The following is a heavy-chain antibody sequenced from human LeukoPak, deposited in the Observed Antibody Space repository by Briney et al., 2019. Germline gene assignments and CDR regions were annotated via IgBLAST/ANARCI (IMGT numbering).Heavy chain of an antibody. CDR3: ARGPSTYCSSTSCLTFDY. CDR2: IYYSGST. Sequence: KPSETLSLTCTVSGGSISSYYWSWIRQPPGKGLEWIGYIYYSGSTNYNPSLKSRVTISVDTSKNQFSLKLSSVTAADTAVYYCARGPSTYCSSTSCLTFDYWGQGTLVTVSS. V-gene: IGHV4-59*12. CDR1: GGSISSYY. J-gene: IGHJ4*02. D-gene: IGHD2-2*01.